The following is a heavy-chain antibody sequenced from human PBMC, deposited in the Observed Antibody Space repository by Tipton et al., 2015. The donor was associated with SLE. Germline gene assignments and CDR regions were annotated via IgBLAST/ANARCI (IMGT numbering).Heavy chain of an antibody. D-gene: IGHD1/OR15-1a*01. CDR2: ISGGGGST. V-gene: IGHV3-23*01. Sequence: SLRLSCATSGFTFSGYALRWVRRAPGKGLEWVSAISGGGGSTYYADFVKGRFSISIDKSKKTLFLQMNSLRVDDTATYYCAKFEKTTDFYLDSWGQGTLVSVSS. J-gene: IGHJ4*02. CDR3: AKFEKTTDFYLDS. CDR1: GFTFSGYA.